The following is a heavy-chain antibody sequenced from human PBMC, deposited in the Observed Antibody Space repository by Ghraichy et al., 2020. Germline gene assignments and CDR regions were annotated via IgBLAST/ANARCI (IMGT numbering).Heavy chain of an antibody. V-gene: IGHV1-58*02. D-gene: IGHD3-3*01. J-gene: IGHJ4*02. CDR3: AASTVSSYYDFWSGYWGPLDY. Sequence: SVKVSCKASGFTFTSSAMQWVRQALGQRLEWIGWIVVGSGNTNYAQKFQERVTITRDMSTSTAYMELSSLRSEDTAVYYCAASTVSSYYDFWSGYWGPLDYWGQGTLVTVSS. CDR1: GFTFTSSA. CDR2: IVVGSGNT.